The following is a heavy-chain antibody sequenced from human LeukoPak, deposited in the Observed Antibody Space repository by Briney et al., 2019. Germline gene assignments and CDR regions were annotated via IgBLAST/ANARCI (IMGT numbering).Heavy chain of an antibody. Sequence: SVKVSCKTSGGTLSTSAINWVRQAPGQGLEWMGGIIPMFGRTNNAQKFQGRVTITTDGSTSTAYMELRSLRSEDTAVYYCARNPRYCSDTSGYYPFDYWGQGTLVTVSS. CDR2: IIPMFGRT. CDR1: GGTLSTSA. D-gene: IGHD3-22*01. V-gene: IGHV1-69*05. CDR3: ARNPRYCSDTSGYYPFDY. J-gene: IGHJ4*02.